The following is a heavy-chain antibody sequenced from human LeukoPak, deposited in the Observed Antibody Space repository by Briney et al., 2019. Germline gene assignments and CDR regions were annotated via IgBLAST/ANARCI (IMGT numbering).Heavy chain of an antibody. D-gene: IGHD1-26*01. CDR1: GGSVSSYY. J-gene: IGHJ4*02. Sequence: RTSETLSLTCTVSGGSVSSYYWSWIRQPPGKGLEWIGYIFYSGSTNYNPSLKSRVTISVDTSKNQFSLKLSSVTAADTAVYYCARSGSYFSNTIDYWGRGTLVTVSS. CDR3: ARSGSYFSNTIDY. CDR2: IFYSGST. V-gene: IGHV4-59*02.